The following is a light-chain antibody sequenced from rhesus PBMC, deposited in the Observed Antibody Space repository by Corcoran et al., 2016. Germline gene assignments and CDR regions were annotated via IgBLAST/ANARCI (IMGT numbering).Light chain of an antibody. CDR3: QQYDDPPWT. CDR1: ENVKNY. CDR2: KAS. J-gene: IGKJ1*01. Sequence: DIQMTQSPSSLSASVGDRVTITCRASENVKNYVNWYQQKPGKAPKLLFYKASTWQSGVPSRFSGSGSGTDYTFTFSSLQSEDVATYYCQQYDDPPWTFGPGTKVEIK. V-gene: IGKV1-74*01.